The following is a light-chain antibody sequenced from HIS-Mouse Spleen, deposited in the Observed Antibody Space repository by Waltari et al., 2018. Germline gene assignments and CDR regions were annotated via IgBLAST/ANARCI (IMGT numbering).Light chain of an antibody. J-gene: IGKJ2*01. CDR2: AAS. CDR3: LQDYNYPYT. CDR1: QGIRND. V-gene: IGKV1-6*01. Sequence: AIHMTQSPSSLSASVGDRVTITCRASQGIRNDLGWYQQKPGKVPKLLIYAASSLQSGVPSRFSGSGSGTDFTLTISSLQPEDFATYYCLQDYNYPYTFGQGTKLEIK.